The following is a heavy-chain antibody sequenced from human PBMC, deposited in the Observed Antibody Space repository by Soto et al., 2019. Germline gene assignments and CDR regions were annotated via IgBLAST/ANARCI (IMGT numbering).Heavy chain of an antibody. CDR1: GYTFTSYD. CDR2: MNPNSGNT. CDR3: ARGGVDCDILTGYYPPHDAFDI. Sequence: QLQLVQSGAEVKKPGASVKVSCKASGYTFTSYDINWVRQATGQGLEWMGWMNPNSGNTGYAQKFQGRVTMTRNTSISTAYMELSSLRSEDTAVYYCARGGVDCDILTGYYPPHDAFDIWGQGTMVTVSS. V-gene: IGHV1-8*01. J-gene: IGHJ3*02. D-gene: IGHD3-9*01.